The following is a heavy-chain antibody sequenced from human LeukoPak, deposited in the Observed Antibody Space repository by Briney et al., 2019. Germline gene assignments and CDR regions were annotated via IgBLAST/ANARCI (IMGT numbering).Heavy chain of an antibody. D-gene: IGHD6-13*01. CDR3: ARWGYSSSWYNDY. Sequence: ASVKVSCKASGYTFTSYGISWVRQAPGQGLEWMGWINPNSGGTNYAQKFQGRVTMTRDTSISTAYMELSRLRSDDTAVYYCARWGYSSSWYNDYWGQGTLVTVSS. J-gene: IGHJ4*02. CDR1: GYTFTSYG. CDR2: INPNSGGT. V-gene: IGHV1-2*02.